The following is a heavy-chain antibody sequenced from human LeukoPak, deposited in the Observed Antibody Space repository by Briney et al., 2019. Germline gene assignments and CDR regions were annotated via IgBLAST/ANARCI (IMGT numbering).Heavy chain of an antibody. CDR1: GYTFTGYY. CDR3: AREAGYMVRGVINY. Sequence: ASVKASCKASGYTFTGYYMHWVRQAPGQGLEWMGWINPNSGGTNYAQKLQGRVTMTRDTSISTAYMELSRLRSDDTAVYYCAREAGYMVRGVINYWGQGTLVTVSS. J-gene: IGHJ4*02. D-gene: IGHD3-10*01. V-gene: IGHV1-2*02. CDR2: INPNSGGT.